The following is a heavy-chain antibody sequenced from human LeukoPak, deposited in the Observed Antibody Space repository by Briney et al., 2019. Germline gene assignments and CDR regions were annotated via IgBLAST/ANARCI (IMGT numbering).Heavy chain of an antibody. D-gene: IGHD6-13*01. CDR2: ISSSSSYI. CDR1: GFTFSSYS. CDR3: AKDPGSSWYPIDY. V-gene: IGHV3-21*01. J-gene: IGHJ4*02. Sequence: PGGSLRLSCAASGFTFSSYSMNWVRQAPGKGLEWVSSISSSSSYIYYADSVKGRFTISRDNAKNSLYLQMNSQRAGDTAVYYCAKDPGSSWYPIDYWGQGTLVTVSS.